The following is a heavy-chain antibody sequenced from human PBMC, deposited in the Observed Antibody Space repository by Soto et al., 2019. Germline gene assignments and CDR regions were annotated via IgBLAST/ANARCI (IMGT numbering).Heavy chain of an antibody. CDR3: ATSRFDY. CDR2: TYYRSKWYN. V-gene: IGHV6-1*01. J-gene: IGHJ4*02. CDR1: VDSVPSNSAA. Sequence: SQTLSLTCAISVDSVPSNSAAWNWIRHSPSRGLEWLGRTYYRSKWYNDYAVSMRSRITINPDTTKNQLSLQLNSATPEDTAVSYCATSRFDYWGQGTLVTVSS.